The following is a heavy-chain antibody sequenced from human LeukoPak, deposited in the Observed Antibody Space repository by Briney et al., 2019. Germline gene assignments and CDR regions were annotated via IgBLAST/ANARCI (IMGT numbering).Heavy chain of an antibody. CDR2: ISGYNGLT. CDR3: ARANPAPYDSSGYNFRGYFDY. D-gene: IGHD3-22*01. Sequence: ASVKVSCKASGYNFNSYGISWLRQVPGQGLEWMGWISGYNGLTRYGKNVQGRVTLTTDTSTRTAYMELRSLRSDDTAVYYCARANPAPYDSSGYNFRGYFDYWGQGTRVTVSS. CDR1: GYNFNSYG. V-gene: IGHV1-18*01. J-gene: IGHJ4*02.